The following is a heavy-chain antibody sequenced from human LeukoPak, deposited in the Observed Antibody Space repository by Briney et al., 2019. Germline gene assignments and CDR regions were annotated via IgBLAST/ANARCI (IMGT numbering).Heavy chain of an antibody. Sequence: GGSLRLSCAASGFTFSSYSMNWVRQDPGKGLEGVSYISSSSSTIYYADSVNGRFTISSDNAKNSLYLQMNSLRAEDTAVYYCASEGRRGYFDYWGQGTLVTVSS. V-gene: IGHV3-48*01. D-gene: IGHD3-10*01. J-gene: IGHJ4*02. CDR2: ISSSSSTI. CDR1: GFTFSSYS. CDR3: ASEGRRGYFDY.